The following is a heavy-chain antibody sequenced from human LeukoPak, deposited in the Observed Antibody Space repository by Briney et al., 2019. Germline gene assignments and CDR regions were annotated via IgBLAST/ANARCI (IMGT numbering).Heavy chain of an antibody. V-gene: IGHV4-59*08. CDR3: ARGSTVVRVNYFDY. J-gene: IGHJ4*02. D-gene: IGHD4-23*01. CDR1: GGSISSHY. CDR2: IDFSGST. Sequence: SETLSLTCTVSGGSISSHYWSWIRQPPGKGPEWIGYIDFSGSTNYNPSLKSRVTISVDTSKNQLSLKLSSVTAADTAVYYCARGSTVVRVNYFDYWGQGTLVTVSS.